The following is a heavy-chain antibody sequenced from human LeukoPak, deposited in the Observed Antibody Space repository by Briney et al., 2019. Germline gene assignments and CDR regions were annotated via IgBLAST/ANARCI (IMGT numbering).Heavy chain of an antibody. J-gene: IGHJ4*02. V-gene: IGHV4-30-2*01. CDR1: GGSVSGALLGRGTHF. CDR3: ARHVLSLLSPFDY. Sequence: PSQTLSLTCTVSGGSVSGALLGRGTHFWSWIRQPPGKALEWIAYIFHSGSTYYNPSLKGRVSMSIDTSKNQFSLKLSSVTAADTAVYYCARHVLSLLSPFDYWGQGTLVTVSS. D-gene: IGHD2-21*02. CDR2: IFHSGST.